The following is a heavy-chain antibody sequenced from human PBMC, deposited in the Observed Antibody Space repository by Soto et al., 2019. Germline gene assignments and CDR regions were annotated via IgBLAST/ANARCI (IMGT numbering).Heavy chain of an antibody. V-gene: IGHV4-34*01. CDR1: GASLSGYY. CDR2: TNDSGST. Sequence: QVQLQQWGAGLLKPSETLSLTCAVSGASLSGYYRSWIRQPPGKGLEWIGETNDSGSTSYNPSLKSRVTISVDTSKNQFSLKLTSMTAADTAVYYCAKHIGFCSGVGCYRGFDCWGQGTLVTVSS. CDR3: AKHIGFCSGVGCYRGFDC. J-gene: IGHJ4*02. D-gene: IGHD2-15*01.